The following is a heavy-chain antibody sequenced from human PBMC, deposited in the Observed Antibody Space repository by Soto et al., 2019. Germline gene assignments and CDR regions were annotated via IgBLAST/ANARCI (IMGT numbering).Heavy chain of an antibody. CDR2: INPNSGGT. J-gene: IGHJ5*02. Sequence: ASVKVSCKASGYTFTGYYMHWVRQAPGQGLEWMGWINPNSGGTNYAQKLQGWVTMTRDTSISTAYMELSRLRSDDTAVYYCARAPLILTGYYPIGAWFDPWGQGTRVTASS. D-gene: IGHD3-9*01. CDR1: GYTFTGYY. V-gene: IGHV1-2*04. CDR3: ARAPLILTGYYPIGAWFDP.